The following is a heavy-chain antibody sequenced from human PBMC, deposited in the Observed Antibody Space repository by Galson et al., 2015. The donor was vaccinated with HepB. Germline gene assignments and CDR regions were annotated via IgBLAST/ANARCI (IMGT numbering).Heavy chain of an antibody. J-gene: IGHJ4*02. Sequence: SLTSAVSGGSIISSNWWSWVRQPPGKGLEWIGEIYHSGSTNYNPSLKSRVTISVNKSKNQFSLKLSSVTAADTAVYYCARDVDCSSTSCIDYWGQGTLVTVSS. CDR1: GGSIISSNW. CDR3: ARDVDCSSTSCIDY. D-gene: IGHD2-2*01. CDR2: IYHSGST. V-gene: IGHV4-4*02.